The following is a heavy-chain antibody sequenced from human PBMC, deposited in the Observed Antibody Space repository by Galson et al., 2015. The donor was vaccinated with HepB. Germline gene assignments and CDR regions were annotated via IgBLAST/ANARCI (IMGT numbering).Heavy chain of an antibody. V-gene: IGHV3-74*01. CDR2: INSDGSST. D-gene: IGHD2-21*01. J-gene: IGHJ6*02. CDR3: ARAGFWVFPYYGMDV. CDR1: GFTFSSYW. Sequence: LRLSCAASGFTFSSYWMHWVRQAPGKGLVWVSRINSDGSSTSYADSVKGRFTISRDNAKNTLYLQMNSLRAEDTAVYYCARAGFWVFPYYGMDVWGQGTMVTVSS.